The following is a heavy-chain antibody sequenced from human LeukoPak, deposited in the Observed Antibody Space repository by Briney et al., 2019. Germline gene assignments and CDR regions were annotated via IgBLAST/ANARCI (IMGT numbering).Heavy chain of an antibody. D-gene: IGHD6-13*01. CDR3: ARDHPLRRGIAAAGNY. Sequence: GAAVKVSCKASGYTFTSYGISWVRQAPGQGLEWMGWISAYNGNTNYAQKLQGRVTMTTDTSTSTAYMELRSLRSDDTAVYYCARDHPLRRGIAAAGNYWGQGTLVTVSS. CDR1: GYTFTSYG. CDR2: ISAYNGNT. V-gene: IGHV1-18*01. J-gene: IGHJ4*02.